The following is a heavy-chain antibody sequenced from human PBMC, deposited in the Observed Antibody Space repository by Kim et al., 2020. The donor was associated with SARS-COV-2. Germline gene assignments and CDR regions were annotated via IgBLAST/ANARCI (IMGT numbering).Heavy chain of an antibody. CDR3: ARAPRVTIFGVVDWFDP. D-gene: IGHD3-3*01. CDR1: GYTFTSYA. V-gene: IGHV7-4-1*02. Sequence: ASVKVSCKASGYTFTSYAMNWVRQAPGQGLEWMGWINTNTGNPTYAQGFTGRFVFSLDTSVSTAYLQISSLKAEDTAVYYCARAPRVTIFGVVDWFDPWGQGNLVTRSS. J-gene: IGHJ5*02. CDR2: INTNTGNP.